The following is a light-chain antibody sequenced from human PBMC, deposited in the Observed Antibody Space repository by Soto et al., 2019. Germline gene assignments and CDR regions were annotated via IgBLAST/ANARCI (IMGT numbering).Light chain of an antibody. V-gene: IGLV1-40*01. Sequence: QAEVTQPPSVSEAPGQRVTISCTGSSSNIGAGYEAHWYQQVPGTAPKLLIYENNNRPSGVPDRFSGSKSGTSASLAITGLQAEDEAEYYCQSYDSSLSGYVFGTGTK. CDR1: SSNIGAGYE. J-gene: IGLJ1*01. CDR2: ENN. CDR3: QSYDSSLSGYV.